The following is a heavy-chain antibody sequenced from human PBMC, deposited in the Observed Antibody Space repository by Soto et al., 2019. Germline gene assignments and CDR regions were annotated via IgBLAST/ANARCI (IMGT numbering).Heavy chain of an antibody. Sequence: SETLSLTCTVSGGSISSYYWSWIRQPPGKGLEWIGYIYYSGSTNYNPSLKSRVTISVDTSKNQFSLKLSSVTAADTAVYYCARVGTYYYDSSGYYTPIDYWGQGTLVTVSS. V-gene: IGHV4-59*01. J-gene: IGHJ4*02. CDR1: GGSISSYY. CDR3: ARVGTYYYDSSGYYTPIDY. D-gene: IGHD3-22*01. CDR2: IYYSGST.